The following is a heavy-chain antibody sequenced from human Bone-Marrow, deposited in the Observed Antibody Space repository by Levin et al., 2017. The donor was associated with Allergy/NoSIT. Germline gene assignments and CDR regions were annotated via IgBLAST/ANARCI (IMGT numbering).Heavy chain of an antibody. J-gene: IGHJ4*01. CDR2: IFWRGLT. CDR3: ARRDQYRNGWIRGFGH. CDR1: GDSMSRGVYY. Sequence: PSETLSLTCTVSGDSMSRGVYYWAWIRQTPGTGLEWIGNIFWRGLTQYNPSLETRVTISADTSKNQFSLMLSSVVAADTAVYFCARRDQYRNGWIRGFGHWGHGTLVTVSS. V-gene: IGHV4-39*01. D-gene: IGHD6-19*01.